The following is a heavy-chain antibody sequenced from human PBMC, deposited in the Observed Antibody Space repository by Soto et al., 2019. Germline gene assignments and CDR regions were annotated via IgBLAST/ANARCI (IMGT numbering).Heavy chain of an antibody. D-gene: IGHD2-8*02. V-gene: IGHV3-74*01. CDR2: INMDGSST. Sequence: EVQLVESGGDLVQPGGSLRLSCAASGFTFSNDWMHWVRQAAGKGLVWVSRINMDGSSTNYADSVKGRFTISRDNAKNTLYLQMNSLRVDDTAIYFCARGPRGVYGNDYWGQGALVTVSS. J-gene: IGHJ4*02. CDR3: ARGPRGVYGNDY. CDR1: GFTFSNDW.